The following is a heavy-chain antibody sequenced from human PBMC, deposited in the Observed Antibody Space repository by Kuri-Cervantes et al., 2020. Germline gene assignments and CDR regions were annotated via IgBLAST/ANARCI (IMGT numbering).Heavy chain of an antibody. V-gene: IGHV5-51*01. D-gene: IGHD2-15*01. CDR3: ARPDRDCSGGSCSDAFDI. CDR2: IYPGDSDT. CDR1: GYSFTSYW. Sequence: KVSCKGSGYSFTSYWIGWVRQMPGKGLEWMGIIYPGDSDTRYSPSFQGQVTISADKSISTAYLQWSSLKASDTAMYYCARPDRDCSGGSCSDAFDIWGQGTMVTVSS. J-gene: IGHJ3*02.